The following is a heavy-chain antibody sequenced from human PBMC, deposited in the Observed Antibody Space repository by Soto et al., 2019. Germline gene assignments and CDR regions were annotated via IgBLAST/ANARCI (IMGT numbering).Heavy chain of an antibody. V-gene: IGHV1-18*01. Sequence: ASVKVSCKASGYTFTSYGISWVRQAPGQGLEWMGWISAYNGNTNYAQKLQGRVTMTTDTSTSTAYMELRSLRSDDTAVYYCARHYDILTGYYKGFGWFDPWGQGTLVTVS. J-gene: IGHJ5*02. CDR2: ISAYNGNT. CDR1: GYTFTSYG. CDR3: ARHYDILTGYYKGFGWFDP. D-gene: IGHD3-9*01.